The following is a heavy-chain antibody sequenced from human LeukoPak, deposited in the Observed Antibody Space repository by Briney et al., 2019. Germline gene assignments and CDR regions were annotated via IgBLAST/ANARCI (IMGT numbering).Heavy chain of an antibody. CDR2: IYYSGNT. Sequence: SETLSLTCTVSGYSINSGHYWGWIRQPPGKRLEWIGSIYYSGNTYYNPTLKSRITISVDTPKNQFSLNLTSVTAADAAVYYCARDLGYSGFDWAPWGQGTLVTVSS. CDR3: ARDLGYSGFDWAP. D-gene: IGHD5-12*01. V-gene: IGHV4-38-2*02. J-gene: IGHJ5*02. CDR1: GYSINSGHY.